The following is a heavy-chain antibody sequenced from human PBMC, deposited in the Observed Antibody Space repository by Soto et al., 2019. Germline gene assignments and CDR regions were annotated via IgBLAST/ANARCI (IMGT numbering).Heavy chain of an antibody. CDR2: ISYDGSNK. Sequence: GGSLRLSCAASGFTFSSYAMHWVRQAPGKGLEWVAVISYDGSNKYYADSVKGRFTISRDNSKNTLYLQMNSLRAEDTAVYYCAREVNSGSQIDYWGQGTLVTVSS. CDR1: GFTFSSYA. CDR3: AREVNSGSQIDY. V-gene: IGHV3-30-3*01. D-gene: IGHD1-26*01. J-gene: IGHJ4*02.